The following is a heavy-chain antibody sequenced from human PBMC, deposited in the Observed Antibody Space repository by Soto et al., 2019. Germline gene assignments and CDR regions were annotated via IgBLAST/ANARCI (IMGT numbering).Heavy chain of an antibody. V-gene: IGHV3-48*01. D-gene: IGHD6-19*01. CDR2: ISSSISTI. CDR1: GFTFSSYS. CDR3: ARRHNSGWYVDY. J-gene: IGHJ4*02. Sequence: PGGSLRLSCAASGFTFSSYSMSWVRRAPGKGLEWVSYISSSISTIYYADSVKGRFTISRDNAKNSLYLQMNSLRAEDTAVYYCARRHNSGWYVDYWGQGTLVTVSS.